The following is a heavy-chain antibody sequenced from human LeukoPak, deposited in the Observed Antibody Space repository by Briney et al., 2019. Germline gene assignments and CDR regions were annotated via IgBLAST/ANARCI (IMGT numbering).Heavy chain of an antibody. J-gene: IGHJ4*02. CDR1: GGSISSGDYY. Sequence: PSQTLSLTCTVSGGSISSGDYYWSWIRQPPGKGLEWIGYIYYSGSTYYNPSLKSRVTISVDTSKNQFSLKLSSVTAADTAVYYCARHVRYCSGGSCYSTYFDYWGQGTLVTVSS. CDR2: IYYSGST. V-gene: IGHV4-30-4*08. D-gene: IGHD2-15*01. CDR3: ARHVRYCSGGSCYSTYFDY.